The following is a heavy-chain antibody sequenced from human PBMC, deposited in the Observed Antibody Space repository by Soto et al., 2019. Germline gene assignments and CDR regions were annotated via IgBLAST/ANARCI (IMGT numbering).Heavy chain of an antibody. V-gene: IGHV1-3*04. D-gene: IGHD3-3*01. CDR3: AREPEDGVPGDY. CDR2: IVISNGSP. J-gene: IGHJ4*02. Sequence: QVQLVQSGAEVKEPGASVRVSCKASGYAFTSHTIHWARQAPGQGLEWMGWIVISNGSPRYAPQFQGRVTFSRDTSATTAYMELRRLTSEDTAVYYGAREPEDGVPGDYWGQGT. CDR1: GYAFTSHT.